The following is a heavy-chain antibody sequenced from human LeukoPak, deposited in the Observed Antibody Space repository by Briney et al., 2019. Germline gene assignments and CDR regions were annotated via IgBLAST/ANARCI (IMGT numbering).Heavy chain of an antibody. J-gene: IGHJ4*02. CDR3: ARDQIAARMSDY. CDR1: GGSISSGDYY. V-gene: IGHV4-30-4*08. Sequence: SQTLSLTCTVSGGSISSGDYYWSWIRQPPGKGLEWIGYIYYSGSTYYNPSLKSRVTISVDTSKNQFSLKLGSVTAADTAVYYCARDQIAARMSDYWGQGTLVTVSS. CDR2: IYYSGST. D-gene: IGHD6-6*01.